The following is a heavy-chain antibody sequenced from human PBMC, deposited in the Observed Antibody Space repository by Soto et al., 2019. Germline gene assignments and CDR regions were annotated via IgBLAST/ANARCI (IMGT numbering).Heavy chain of an antibody. CDR2: INHSGST. D-gene: IGHD3-10*01. CDR3: AREYYYGSGSYYNGFDY. Sequence: SEPLSLTCAVYGGSFSGYYWSWIRPPPGKGLEWIGEINHSGSTNYNPSLKSRVTISVDTSKNQFSLKLSSVTAADTAVYYCAREYYYGSGSYYNGFDYCGQGTLVTVSS. J-gene: IGHJ4*02. V-gene: IGHV4-34*01. CDR1: GGSFSGYY.